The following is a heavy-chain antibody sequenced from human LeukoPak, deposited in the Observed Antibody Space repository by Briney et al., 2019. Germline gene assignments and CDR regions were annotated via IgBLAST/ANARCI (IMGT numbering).Heavy chain of an antibody. J-gene: IGHJ4*02. D-gene: IGHD5-18*01. CDR2: IYHSGST. CDR3: AKSSYSIFDY. V-gene: IGHV4-38-2*02. Sequence: SETLSLTCTVSGYSISSGYYWGWIRQPPGEGLEWIGSIYHSGSTYYNPSLKSRVTISVDTSKNQFSLKLSSVTAADTAVYYCAKSSYSIFDYWGQGTLVTVSS. CDR1: GYSISSGYY.